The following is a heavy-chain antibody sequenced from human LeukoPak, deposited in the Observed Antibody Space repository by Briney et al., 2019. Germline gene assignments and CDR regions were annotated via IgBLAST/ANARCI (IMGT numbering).Heavy chain of an antibody. Sequence: GGSLRLSCAASGFTFSSYWMHWVRHAPGKGLVWVSRINSDGITTSYADSVKGRFTISRDNSKNTLYLQMNSLRTEDTAVYYCARAGGKYYHAEYFHHWGQGTLVTVSS. D-gene: IGHD3-22*01. J-gene: IGHJ1*01. V-gene: IGHV3-74*01. CDR2: INSDGITT. CDR1: GFTFSSYW. CDR3: ARAGGKYYHAEYFHH.